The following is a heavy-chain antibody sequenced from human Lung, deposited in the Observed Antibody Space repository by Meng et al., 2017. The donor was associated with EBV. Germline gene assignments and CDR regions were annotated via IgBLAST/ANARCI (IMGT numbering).Heavy chain of an antibody. CDR2: INTGNGET. CDR1: GYTFTSYA. V-gene: IGHV1-3*04. D-gene: IGHD6-19*01. Sequence: QVQLVQSGTEVKKPGATGEVSCKASGYTFTSYAMNWVRQAPGQRLEWMGWINTGNGETKYSQKFQGRVTLTRDTSASTAYMELSSLRSEDTAVYYCASRPGIAVAGFDYWGQGTLVTVYS. J-gene: IGHJ4*02. CDR3: ASRPGIAVAGFDY.